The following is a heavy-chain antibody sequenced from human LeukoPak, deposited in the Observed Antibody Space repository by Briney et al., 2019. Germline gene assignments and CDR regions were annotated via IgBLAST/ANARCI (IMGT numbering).Heavy chain of an antibody. CDR1: GYTFTTYA. D-gene: IGHD4-17*01. J-gene: IGHJ5*02. V-gene: IGHV7-4-1*02. CDR3: ARAGKVTTSWANWFDP. CDR2: INTNTGNP. Sequence: EASVKVSCKASGYTFTTYAMNWVRQAPGQGLEWMGWINTNTGNPTYAQGFTGRFVFSLDTSVSTAYLQISSLKAEDTAVYYCARAGKVTTSWANWFDPWGQGTLVTVSS.